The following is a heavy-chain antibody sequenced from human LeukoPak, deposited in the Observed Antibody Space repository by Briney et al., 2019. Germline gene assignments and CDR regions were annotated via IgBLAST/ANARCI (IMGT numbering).Heavy chain of an antibody. D-gene: IGHD6-6*01. CDR3: ARREYSSTSFDY. CDR1: GGSFSGYY. J-gene: IGHJ4*02. CDR2: INHSGST. Sequence: MPAETLSLTCAVYGGSFSGYYWSWIRQPPGKGLEWIWEINHSGSTNYNPSLKSRVTISVDTSKNQFSLKLSSVTAADTAVYYCARREYSSTSFDYWGQGTLVTVPS. V-gene: IGHV4-34*01.